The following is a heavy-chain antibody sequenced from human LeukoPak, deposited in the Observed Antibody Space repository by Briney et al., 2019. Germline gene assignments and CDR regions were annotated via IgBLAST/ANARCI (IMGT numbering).Heavy chain of an antibody. CDR3: ARSWVGATDVDY. CDR1: GFTFSSYA. J-gene: IGHJ4*02. CDR2: INSDGSST. V-gene: IGHV3-74*01. Sequence: PGGSLRLSCAASGFTFSSYAMNWVRQAPGKGLVWVSRINSDGSSTSYADSVKGRFTISRDNAKNTLYLQMNSLRAEDAAVYYCARSWVGATDVDYWGQGTLVTVSS. D-gene: IGHD1-26*01.